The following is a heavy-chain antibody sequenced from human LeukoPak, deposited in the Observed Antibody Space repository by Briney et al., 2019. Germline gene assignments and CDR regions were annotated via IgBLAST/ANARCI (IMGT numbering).Heavy chain of an antibody. CDR2: INHSGST. CDR3: ARNQGDYYDSSGLDY. V-gene: IGHV4-34*01. J-gene: IGHJ4*02. D-gene: IGHD3-22*01. CDR1: GGPFSGYY. Sequence: SETLSLTCAVYGGPFSGYYWSWIRQPPGKGLEWIGEINHSGSTNYNPSLKSRVTISVDTSKNQFSLKLSSVTAADTAVYYCARNQGDYYDSSGLDYWGQGTLVTVSS.